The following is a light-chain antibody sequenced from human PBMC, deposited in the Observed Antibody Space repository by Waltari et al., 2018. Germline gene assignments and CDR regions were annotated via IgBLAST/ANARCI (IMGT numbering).Light chain of an antibody. CDR3: CSYTGTDTYV. J-gene: IGLJ1*01. V-gene: IGLV2-14*01. CDR1: MNDIGFFHY. Sequence: QSALTQPASVSGSPGQSITISCTGSMNDIGFFHYVSWYQHHPGQAPTLLIYDVSNPPSVVSSRFSCSNAGSTASLAISGLQTEDEADYYCCSYTGTDTYVFGTGTKVTVL. CDR2: DVS.